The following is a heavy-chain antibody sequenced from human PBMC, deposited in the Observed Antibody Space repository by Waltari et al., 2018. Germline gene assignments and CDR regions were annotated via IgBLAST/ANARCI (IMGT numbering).Heavy chain of an antibody. Sequence: QVQLQESGPGLVKPSETLSLTCTVSGGSINSYYWSWIRQPPGKGLEWIGYIYYSGRTNYIPSLSSRVTISVDTSKNQFSLKLSSVTAADTAVYYCARRVGSGYFDYWGQGALVTVSS. CDR2: IYYSGRT. V-gene: IGHV4-59*08. CDR1: GGSINSYY. J-gene: IGHJ4*02. D-gene: IGHD1-26*01. CDR3: ARRVGSGYFDY.